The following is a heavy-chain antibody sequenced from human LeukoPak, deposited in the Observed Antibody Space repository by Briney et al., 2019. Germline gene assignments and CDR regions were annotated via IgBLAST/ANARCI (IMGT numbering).Heavy chain of an antibody. V-gene: IGHV1-8*01. CDR1: GYTFTSWD. J-gene: IGHJ4*02. CDR2: MNPNSGNT. CDR3: TRGSRGRRDN. D-gene: IGHD5-12*01. Sequence: ASVKVSCKASGYTFTSWDINWVRQATGQGLEWMGWMNPNSGNTGYGQSFQGRITMTRDISIGTAYMELSNLTSEDTAIYYCTRGSRGRRDNWGQGTLVTVSA.